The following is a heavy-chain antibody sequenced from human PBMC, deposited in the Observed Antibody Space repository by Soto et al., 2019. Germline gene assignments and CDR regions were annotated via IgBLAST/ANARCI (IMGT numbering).Heavy chain of an antibody. CDR2: IIPIFGTA. J-gene: IGHJ3*02. CDR1: GGTFSSYA. Sequence: SVKVSCKASGGTFSSYAISWVRQAPGQGLEWTGGIIPIFGTANYAQKFQGRVTITADESTSTAYMELSSLRSEDTAVYYCARDYGSGSLGAFDIWGQGTMVTVS. D-gene: IGHD3-10*01. CDR3: ARDYGSGSLGAFDI. V-gene: IGHV1-69*13.